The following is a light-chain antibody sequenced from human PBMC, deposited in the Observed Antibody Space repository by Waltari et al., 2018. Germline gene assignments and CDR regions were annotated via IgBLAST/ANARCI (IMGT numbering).Light chain of an antibody. CDR2: EAT. CDR3: CSYVGDVTWV. CDR1: SSDVGSYDL. Sequence: QSALTQPASVSGSPGQSITISCTGTSSDVGSYDLVSWYQHHPGKAPKLMIYEATQPPSGVSDRVSGSKSGNTASLTISGLQAEDEADYYCCSYVGDVTWVFGGGTKLTVL. J-gene: IGLJ3*02. V-gene: IGLV2-23*01.